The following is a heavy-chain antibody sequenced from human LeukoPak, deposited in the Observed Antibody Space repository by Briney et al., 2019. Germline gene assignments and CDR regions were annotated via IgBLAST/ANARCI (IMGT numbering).Heavy chain of an antibody. V-gene: IGHV3-30-3*01. D-gene: IGHD2-15*01. Sequence: GSLRLSCAASGFTFSSYAMHWVRQAPGKGLEWVAVISYDGSNKYYADSVKGRFTISRDNSKNTLYLQMNSLRAEDTAVYYCARDRGSGPDYWGQGTLVTVSS. CDR1: GFTFSSYA. CDR2: ISYDGSNK. CDR3: ARDRGSGPDY. J-gene: IGHJ4*02.